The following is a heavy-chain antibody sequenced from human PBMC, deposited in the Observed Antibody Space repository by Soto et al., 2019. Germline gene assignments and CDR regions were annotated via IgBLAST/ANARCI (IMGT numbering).Heavy chain of an antibody. CDR2: IYPGGSDT. D-gene: IGHD5-12*01. CDR3: ARRGYDYVTHYYGMDV. CDR1: GYSFTSYW. Sequence: PGESLKISCKGSGYSFTSYWIGWVRQMPGKGLEWMGIIYPGGSDTRYSPSFQGQVTISADKSISTAYLQWSSLKASDTAMYYCARRGYDYVTHYYGMDVWGQGTTVTVSS. V-gene: IGHV5-51*01. J-gene: IGHJ6*02.